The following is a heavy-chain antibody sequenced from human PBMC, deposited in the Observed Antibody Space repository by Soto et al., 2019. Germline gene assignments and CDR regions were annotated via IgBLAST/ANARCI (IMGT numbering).Heavy chain of an antibody. Sequence: EVQLVESGGGLVQPGGSLRLACAASGFTFSSYWMNWVRQVPGKGLEWVANIKGGGSEKNYVDSVKGRFTLSRDNAKNSLYLQMDSLRVEDTAVYYCARDLDYYASGSSFDYWGQGTLVTVSS. CDR1: GFTFSSYW. CDR2: IKGGGSEK. J-gene: IGHJ4*02. CDR3: ARDLDYYASGSSFDY. V-gene: IGHV3-7*01. D-gene: IGHD3-10*01.